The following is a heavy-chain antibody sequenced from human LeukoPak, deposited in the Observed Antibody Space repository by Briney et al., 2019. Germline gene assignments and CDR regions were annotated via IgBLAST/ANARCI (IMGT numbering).Heavy chain of an antibody. CDR1: GYTFTSYG. CDR3: ARDRSSTFYYYYYMDV. V-gene: IGHV1-18*01. J-gene: IGHJ6*03. Sequence: ASVKVSCKASGYTFTSYGISWVRQAPGQGLEWMGWISAYNGNTNYAQKLQGRVTMTTDTSTSTAYMELRSLRSDDTAVYYCARDRSSTFYYYYYMDVWGKGTTVTISS. CDR2: ISAYNGNT. D-gene: IGHD5/OR15-5a*01.